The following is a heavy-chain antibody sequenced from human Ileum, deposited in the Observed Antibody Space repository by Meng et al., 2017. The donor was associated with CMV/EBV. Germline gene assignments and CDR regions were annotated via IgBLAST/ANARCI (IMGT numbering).Heavy chain of an antibody. CDR1: GFTFSSYA. D-gene: IGHD3-10*01. V-gene: IGHV3-23*01. CDR2: ISGKNGTT. Sequence: GESLKISCAASGFTFSSYAMSWVRQAPGKGLKWVATISGKNGTTYGDSVKGRFTISRDNFKNTVYLQMNSLRPEDTAVYYCAMALGFWGQGTLVTVSS. CDR3: AMALGF. J-gene: IGHJ4*02.